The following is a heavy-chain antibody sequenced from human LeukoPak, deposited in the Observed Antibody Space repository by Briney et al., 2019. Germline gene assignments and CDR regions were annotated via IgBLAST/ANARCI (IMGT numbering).Heavy chain of an antibody. CDR3: ARAWYCSSTSCYMQKGYYYDYLDV. CDR1: GGSFSGYY. D-gene: IGHD2-2*02. CDR2: INHSGST. J-gene: IGHJ6*03. Sequence: SETLSLTCAVYGGSFSGYYWSWIRQPPGKGLEWIGEINHSGSTNYNPSLKSRVTISVDTSKNQFSLQLSSVTAADTAVYYCARAWYCSSTSCYMQKGYYYDYLDVWGKGTTVTVSS. V-gene: IGHV4-34*01.